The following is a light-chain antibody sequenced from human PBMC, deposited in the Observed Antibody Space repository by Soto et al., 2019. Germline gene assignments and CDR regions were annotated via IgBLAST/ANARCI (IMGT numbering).Light chain of an antibody. V-gene: IGKV3-20*01. CDR2: GAS. CDR1: QIVTSRY. CDR3: QQYGSSPGT. Sequence: EIVLTQSPGTLSLSPGERATLSCRASQIVTSRYLAWYQQKPGQAPRLLIFGASIRDSGVTDRFSGSGSGTDFTLTISRLEAEDSAVYYCQQYGSSPGTFGQGTKVEIK. J-gene: IGKJ1*01.